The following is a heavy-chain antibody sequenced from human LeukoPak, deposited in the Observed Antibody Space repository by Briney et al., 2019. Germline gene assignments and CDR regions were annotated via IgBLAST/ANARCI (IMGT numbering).Heavy chain of an antibody. V-gene: IGHV4-38-2*01. Sequence: KPSETLSLTCAVSGYSISSGYYWCWIRQPPGKGLEWIGSIYHSGSTYYNPSLKSRVTISVDTSKNQFSLKLSSVTAADTAVYYCARLRFEVVPAASDAFDIWGQGTMVTVSS. CDR3: ARLRFEVVPAASDAFDI. CDR2: IYHSGST. D-gene: IGHD2-2*01. CDR1: GYSISSGYY. J-gene: IGHJ3*02.